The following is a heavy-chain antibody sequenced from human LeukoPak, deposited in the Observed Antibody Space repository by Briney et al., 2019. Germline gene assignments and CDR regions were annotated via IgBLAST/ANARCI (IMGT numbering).Heavy chain of an antibody. J-gene: IGHJ5*02. Sequence: ASVKVSCKASGYTSGYVFTTYPIHWVRQAPGQGLEWMGVINLRGEATIYAQKFQGRVTMTSDSSTTTVYMELSSLKSEDTGLYYCARKWSSRDWFDPWGQGTLVTVSS. CDR1: GYTSGYVFTTYP. V-gene: IGHV1-46*01. D-gene: IGHD2-8*01. CDR3: ARKWSSRDWFDP. CDR2: INLRGEAT.